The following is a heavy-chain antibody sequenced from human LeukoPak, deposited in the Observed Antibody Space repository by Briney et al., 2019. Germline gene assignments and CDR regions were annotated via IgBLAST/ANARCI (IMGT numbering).Heavy chain of an antibody. CDR1: GFTFSSYA. D-gene: IGHD3-22*01. V-gene: IGHV3-23*01. CDR3: AKYPLSGWSYYDSSGYPY. J-gene: IGHJ4*02. CDR2: ISGSGGST. Sequence: PGGSLRLSCAASGFTFSSYAMSWVRQAPGKGLEWVSAISGSGGSTYYADSVKGRFTISRDNSKNTLYLQMNSLRAEDTAVYYCAKYPLSGWSYYDSSGYPYWGQGTLVTVSS.